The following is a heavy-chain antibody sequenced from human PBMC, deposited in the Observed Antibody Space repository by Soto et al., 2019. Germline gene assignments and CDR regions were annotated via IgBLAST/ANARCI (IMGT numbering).Heavy chain of an antibody. Sequence: QVQLVQSGAEVKKPGSSVKVSCKASGGTFSSYAISWVRQAPGQGLEWMGGIIPIFGTANYAQKFQGRVTITADESTSTAYMELSNLRSEDTAVYYCARGPVNSSGYYSPLENWYFDLWGRGTLVTVSS. D-gene: IGHD3-22*01. J-gene: IGHJ2*01. CDR2: IIPIFGTA. CDR3: ARGPVNSSGYYSPLENWYFDL. CDR1: GGTFSSYA. V-gene: IGHV1-69*12.